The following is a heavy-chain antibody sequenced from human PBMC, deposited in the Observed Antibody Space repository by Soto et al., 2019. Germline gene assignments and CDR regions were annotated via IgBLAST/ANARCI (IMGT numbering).Heavy chain of an antibody. CDR3: AREAYYDFWSGFNTHPYYFDD. CDR1: GFTFSRHT. CDR2: ISDDGSNT. Sequence: QVQLVESGGGVVQPGRSLRLSCAASGFTFSRHTMHWVRQAPGKGLEWVAAISDDGSNTYYADSVKGRFTISRDNSKNTLYLHMNTLSSDDTAVHHCAREAYYDFWSGFNTHPYYFDDWGQGTLVTVSS. V-gene: IGHV3-30-3*01. D-gene: IGHD3-3*01. J-gene: IGHJ4*02.